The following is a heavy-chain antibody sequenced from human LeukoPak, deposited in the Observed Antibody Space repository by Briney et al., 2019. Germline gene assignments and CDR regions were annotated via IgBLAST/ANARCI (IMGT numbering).Heavy chain of an antibody. D-gene: IGHD4-17*01. J-gene: IGHJ4*02. Sequence: GGSLRLSCAASGFIVSNNHMSWVRQAPGKGLEWVSVITSSGSTYYADSVKGRFTISRDNSKNTLYLQMNSLRAEDTAIYYCAKDLYGDYDFDCWGRGTLVTVSS. CDR2: ITSSGST. CDR1: GFIVSNNH. V-gene: IGHV3-66*01. CDR3: AKDLYGDYDFDC.